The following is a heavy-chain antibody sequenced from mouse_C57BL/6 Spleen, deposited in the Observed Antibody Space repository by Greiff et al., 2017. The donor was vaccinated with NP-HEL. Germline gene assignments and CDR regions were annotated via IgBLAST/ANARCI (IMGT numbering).Heavy chain of an antibody. J-gene: IGHJ2*01. V-gene: IGHV1-4*01. Sequence: VQLQQSGAELARPGASVKMSCKASGYTFTSYTMHWVKQRPGQGLEWIGYINPSSGYIKYNQKFKDKATLTADKSSSTAYMQLSSLTSEDSAVYYCASTIDGNYDYWGQGTTLTVSS. CDR3: ASTIDGNYDY. D-gene: IGHD2-1*01. CDR2: INPSSGYI. CDR1: GYTFTSYT.